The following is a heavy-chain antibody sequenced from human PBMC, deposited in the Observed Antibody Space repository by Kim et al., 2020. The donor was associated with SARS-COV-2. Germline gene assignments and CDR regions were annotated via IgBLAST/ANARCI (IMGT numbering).Heavy chain of an antibody. CDR2: ISYDGSNK. CDR1: GFTFSSYA. V-gene: IGHV3-30-3*01. J-gene: IGHJ6*02. Sequence: GGSLRLSCAASGFTFSSYAMHWVRQAPGKGLEWVAVISYDGSNKYYADSVKGRFTISRDNSKNTLYLQMNSLRAEDTAVYYCARDYPQLPDDYYYYGMDVGPRDHGHRLL. CDR3: ARDYPQLPDDYYYYGMDV. D-gene: IGHD2-2*01.